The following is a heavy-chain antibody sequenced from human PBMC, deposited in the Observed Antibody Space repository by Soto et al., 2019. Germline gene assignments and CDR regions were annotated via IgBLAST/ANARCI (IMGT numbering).Heavy chain of an antibody. D-gene: IGHD3-22*01. CDR1: GFTFRNYG. CDR2: IGIGSSTK. CDR3: ARDQLYYNDISGRPLNAFDV. J-gene: IGHJ3*01. Sequence: EVDLVESGGGLVQSGGSLRLSCAASGFTFRNYGMNWVRQAPGKGLEWVSYIGIGSSTKYYADSVKGRFTISRDNAKNSLYLHMISMRAEDTAVYYCARDQLYYNDISGRPLNAFDVWGQGTMVTVSS. V-gene: IGHV3-48*01.